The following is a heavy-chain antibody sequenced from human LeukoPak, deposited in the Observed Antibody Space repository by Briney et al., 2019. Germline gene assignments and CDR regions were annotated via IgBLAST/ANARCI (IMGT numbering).Heavy chain of an antibody. V-gene: IGHV1-69*13. J-gene: IGHJ4*02. CDR2: IIPIFGTA. D-gene: IGHD3-22*01. CDR3: AREAPGYYYDSSGYSHFDY. CDR1: GGTFSSYA. Sequence: ASVKVSCKASGGTFSSYAISWVRQAPGQGPEWMGGIIPIFGTANYAQKFQGRVTITADESTSTAYMELSSLRSEDTAVYYCAREAPGYYYDSSGYSHFDYWGQGTLVTVSS.